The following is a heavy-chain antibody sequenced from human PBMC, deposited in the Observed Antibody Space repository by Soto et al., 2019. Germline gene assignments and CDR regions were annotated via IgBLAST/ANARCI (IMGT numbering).Heavy chain of an antibody. J-gene: IGHJ5*01. Sequence: SGTLSLTCAVSGGSISSAGYSWSWIRQPPGKGLECIGYIYHSWTTYYNPSLKSRVTISLDRSKSQFSLNLSSVTAADTAVYYCARDRGIDNCFASWGQGTLVTVSS. D-gene: IGHD6-13*01. CDR2: IYHSWTT. V-gene: IGHV4-30-2*01. CDR3: ARDRGIDNCFAS. CDR1: GGSISSAGYS.